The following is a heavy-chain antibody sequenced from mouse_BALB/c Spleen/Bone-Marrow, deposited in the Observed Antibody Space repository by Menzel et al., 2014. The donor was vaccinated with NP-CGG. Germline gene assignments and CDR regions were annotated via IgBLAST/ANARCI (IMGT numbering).Heavy chain of an antibody. D-gene: IGHD2-13*01. CDR3: ARGLYYVAYGPGFAY. Sequence: EVKLMESGGGSVQPGGSLKLSCAASGFTFSNYGMSWVRQTPDKRLDLVATINSNGGTTYYPDSVKGRFTISRDNAKNTLYLQMSSLKSEDTAMYFCARGLYYVAYGPGFAYWGQGTLVTVSA. J-gene: IGHJ3*01. CDR1: GFTFSNYG. V-gene: IGHV5-6-3*01. CDR2: INSNGGTT.